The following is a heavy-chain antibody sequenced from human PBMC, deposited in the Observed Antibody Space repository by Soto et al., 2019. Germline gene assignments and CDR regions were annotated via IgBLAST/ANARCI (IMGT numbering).Heavy chain of an antibody. J-gene: IGHJ4*02. CDR2: IIPIFGTA. CDR3: AVNAYDSRGYYGYFEY. Sequence: QVQLVQSGAEVKKPGSSVKVSCKASGGTFSSYAISWVRQAPGQGLEWMGGIIPIFGTANYAQKFQGRVTITADESTSRAYMELSSLRSEDTAVYYCAVNAYDSRGYYGYFEYWGQVTLVTFSS. V-gene: IGHV1-69*12. D-gene: IGHD3-22*01. CDR1: GGTFSSYA.